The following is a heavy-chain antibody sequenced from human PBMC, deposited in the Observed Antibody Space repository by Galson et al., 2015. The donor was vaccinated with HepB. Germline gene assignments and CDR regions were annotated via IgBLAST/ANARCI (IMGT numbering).Heavy chain of an antibody. Sequence: SLRLSCAASGFTFSNYGMHWVRQAPGKGLEWVAFIWYDGSNKYYADSVKGRFTISRDKSKNTLYLQMNGLRAEETAVYYCARALGYCSRTACYQSGYYGMDVWGQGTTVTVSS. CDR2: IWYDGSNK. CDR3: ARALGYCSRTACYQSGYYGMDV. CDR1: GFTFSNYG. J-gene: IGHJ6*02. V-gene: IGHV3-30*02. D-gene: IGHD2-2*01.